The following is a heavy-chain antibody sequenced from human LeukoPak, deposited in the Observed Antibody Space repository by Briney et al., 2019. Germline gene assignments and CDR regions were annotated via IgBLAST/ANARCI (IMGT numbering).Heavy chain of an antibody. CDR3: ARDGSSGWYGASDY. CDR1: GGSINIYY. Sequence: KPSETLSLTCTVSGGSINIYYWSWIRQPAGKGLEWIGRIYPSGSTNYNPSLKSRVTISVDKSKTQFSLKLTSVTAADTAVYYCARDGSSGWYGASDYWGQGTLVTVSP. D-gene: IGHD6-19*01. CDR2: IYPSGST. J-gene: IGHJ4*02. V-gene: IGHV4-4*07.